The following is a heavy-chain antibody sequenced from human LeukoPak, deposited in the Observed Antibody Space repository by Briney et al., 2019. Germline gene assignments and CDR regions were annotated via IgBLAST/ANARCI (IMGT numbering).Heavy chain of an antibody. CDR1: GYTFSTYY. CDR3: ARGDSSGYFYSEYFQH. J-gene: IGHJ1*01. CDR2: INPSGGST. V-gene: IGHV1-46*01. Sequence: ASVKVSCKASGYTFSTYYMHWVRQAPGQGLEWMGIINPSGGSTSYAQKFQGRVTMTWDTSTSTVYVEPSSLRSEDTAVYYCARGDSSGYFYSEYFQHWVQGTLVTVSS. D-gene: IGHD3-22*01.